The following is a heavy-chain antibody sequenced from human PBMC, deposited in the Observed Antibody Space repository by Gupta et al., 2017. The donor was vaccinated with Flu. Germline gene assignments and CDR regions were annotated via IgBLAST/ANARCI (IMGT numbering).Heavy chain of an antibody. CDR3: ARGLTMVRGVIYVATFDY. Sequence: QVQLVHSGAAVQQPGSSVRVSCKASGGTRHNHAVRWVRQAPGQGLEWMGGIIPLSSTMRSEQKFQGRVTLTADESTSTVYMELSSLTSADTAIYYCARGLTMVRGVIYVATFDYWGQGTLVTVSA. J-gene: IGHJ4*02. CDR1: GGTRHNHA. CDR2: IIPLSSTM. V-gene: IGHV1-69*01. D-gene: IGHD3-10*01.